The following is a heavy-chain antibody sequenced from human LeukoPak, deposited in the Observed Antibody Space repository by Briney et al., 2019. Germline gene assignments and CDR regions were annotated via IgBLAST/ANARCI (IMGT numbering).Heavy chain of an antibody. Sequence: GASVKVSCKVSGYTLTELSMHWVRQAPGKGLEWMGGFDPEDGETIYAQKFQGRVTMTEDTSTDTAYMELSSLRSEDTAVYYCATVGPYCSSTSCYGDAFDIWGQGTMVTVSS. J-gene: IGHJ3*02. CDR2: FDPEDGET. V-gene: IGHV1-24*01. CDR1: GYTLTELS. CDR3: ATVGPYCSSTSCYGDAFDI. D-gene: IGHD2-2*01.